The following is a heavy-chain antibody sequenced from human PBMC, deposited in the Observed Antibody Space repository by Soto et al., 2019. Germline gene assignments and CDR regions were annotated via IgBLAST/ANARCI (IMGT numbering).Heavy chain of an antibody. J-gene: IGHJ5*02. CDR2: TYYRSKWYN. Sequence: SQTLSLTCDISGDIISSNSAAWNWIRQSPSRGLEWLGRTYYRSKWYNDYAVSVRGRITINPDTSKNQFSLQLKSVTPDDTAVYSCASGRAAGRGDWLDPWGQRTQVTVAS. CDR3: ASGRAAGRGDWLDP. V-gene: IGHV6-1*01. CDR1: GDIISSNSAA. D-gene: IGHD6-13*01.